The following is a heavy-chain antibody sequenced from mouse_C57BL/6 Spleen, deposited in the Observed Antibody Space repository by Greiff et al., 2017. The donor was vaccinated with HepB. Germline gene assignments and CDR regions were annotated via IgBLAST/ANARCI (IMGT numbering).Heavy chain of an antibody. CDR2: INPSTGGT. J-gene: IGHJ2*01. Sequence: VQLQQSGPELVKPGASVKISCKASGYSFTGYYMNWVKQSPEKSLEWIGEINPSTGGTTYNQKFKAKATLTVDKAASTAYMQLKSLTSEDSAVYYCARDNLGRDYWGQGTTLTVSS. CDR3: ARDNLGRDY. D-gene: IGHD4-1*01. CDR1: GYSFTGYY. V-gene: IGHV1-42*01.